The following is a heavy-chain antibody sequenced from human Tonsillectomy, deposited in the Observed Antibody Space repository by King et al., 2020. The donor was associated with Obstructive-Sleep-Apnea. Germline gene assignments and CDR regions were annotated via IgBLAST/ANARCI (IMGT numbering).Heavy chain of an antibody. V-gene: IGHV4-59*01. CDR2: IYYSGT. CDR1: GGSISSYY. CDR3: ARVDYGVTHFDY. D-gene: IGHD4-17*01. J-gene: IGHJ4*02. Sequence: QLQESGPGLVKPSETLSLTCTVSGGSISSYYWSWIRQPPGKGLDRIGYIYYSGTNYNPSLKSRVTISVDTSKNQFSLKLSSVTAADTAVYYCARVDYGVTHFDYWGQGTLVTVSS.